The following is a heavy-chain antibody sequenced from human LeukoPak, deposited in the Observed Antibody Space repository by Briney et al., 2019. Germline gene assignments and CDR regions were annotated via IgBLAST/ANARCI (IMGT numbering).Heavy chain of an antibody. CDR3: ARDRRYCSGGSCYSNWFDP. J-gene: IGHJ5*02. CDR2: IYYSGST. Sequence: SETLSLTCTVSGGSISSSSYYWGWIRQPPGKGLEWIGSIYYSGSTYYNPSLKSRVTISVDTSKNQFSLKLSSVTAADTAVYYCARDRRYCSGGSCYSNWFDPWGQGTLVTVSS. D-gene: IGHD2-15*01. CDR1: GGSISSSSYY. V-gene: IGHV4-39*07.